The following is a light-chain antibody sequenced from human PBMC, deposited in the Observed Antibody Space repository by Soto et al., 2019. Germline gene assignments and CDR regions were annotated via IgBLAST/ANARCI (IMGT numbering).Light chain of an antibody. V-gene: IGLV7-43*01. J-gene: IGLJ3*02. CDR2: TTN. CDR3: LLYYGSAQLV. CDR1: TGAVNSGNY. Sequence: QAVVTQEPSLTGSPGGTVTLTCASSTGAVNSGNYPSWFQQKPGQAPRTLIYTTNDKHSWTPARFSGSLLGDKAALTLSGVQPEDEAEYYCLLYYGSAQLVFGGGTKVTVL.